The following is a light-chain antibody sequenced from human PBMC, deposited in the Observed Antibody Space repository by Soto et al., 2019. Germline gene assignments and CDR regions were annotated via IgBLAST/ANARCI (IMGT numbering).Light chain of an antibody. V-gene: IGLV3-21*04. CDR2: NDN. Sequence: SYELTKPPSVSVAPGKTARITCGENNIATYSVHWYRQKPGQAPVLVISNDNDRPSGIPDRFSGSNSGHTATLTIRRVEAGDEADYYCQLWDNKNDEVAFGGGTKLTVL. CDR3: QLWDNKNDEVA. CDR1: NIATYS. J-gene: IGLJ3*02.